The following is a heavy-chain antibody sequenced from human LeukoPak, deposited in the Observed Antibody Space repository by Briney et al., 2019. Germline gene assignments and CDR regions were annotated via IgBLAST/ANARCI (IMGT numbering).Heavy chain of an antibody. CDR1: GFTFSSYG. CDR2: IRFAGGNK. CDR3: AKDEEDCSSTSCFRGDYFDY. J-gene: IGHJ4*02. D-gene: IGHD2-2*01. Sequence: PGGSLRLSCAASGFTFSSYGMHWVRQAPGKGLEWVTFIRFAGGNKYYADSVKGRFTISRDDSKNTVYLQMNGLRAEDTAVYYCAKDEEDCSSTSCFRGDYFDYWGQGTLVTVSS. V-gene: IGHV3-30*02.